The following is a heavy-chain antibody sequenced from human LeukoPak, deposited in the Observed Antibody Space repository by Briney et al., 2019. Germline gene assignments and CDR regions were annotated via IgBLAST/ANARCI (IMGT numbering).Heavy chain of an antibody. CDR3: ARKGSGSYYNLAFDY. CDR1: GGSFSGYY. Sequence: SETLSLTCAVYGGSFSGYYWSWIRQPPGKGLEWIGEINHSGSTNYNPSLKSRVTISVDTSKNQFSLKLSSVTAADTAVYYCARKGSGSYYNLAFDYWGQGTLVTVSS. CDR2: INHSGST. D-gene: IGHD3-10*01. J-gene: IGHJ4*02. V-gene: IGHV4-34*01.